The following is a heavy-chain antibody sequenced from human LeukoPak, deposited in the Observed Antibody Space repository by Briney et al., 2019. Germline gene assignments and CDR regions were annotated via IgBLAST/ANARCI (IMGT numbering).Heavy chain of an antibody. J-gene: IGHJ4*02. CDR3: ARGPNYYDSSGYYIY. CDR2: ISSDGSRT. D-gene: IGHD3-22*01. CDR1: GFTFSSYW. V-gene: IGHV3-74*01. Sequence: GGSLRLSCAASGFTFSSYWMHWVRQAPGKGLVWVSRISSDGSRTSYADSVKGRFTISRDNAENTLYLQMNSLRAEDTAVYYCARGPNYYDSSGYYIYWGQGTLVTVSS.